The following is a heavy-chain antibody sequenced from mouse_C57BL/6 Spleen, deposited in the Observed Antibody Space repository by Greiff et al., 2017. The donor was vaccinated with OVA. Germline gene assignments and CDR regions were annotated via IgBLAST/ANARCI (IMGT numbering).Heavy chain of an antibody. V-gene: IGHV1-18*01. D-gene: IGHD2-3*01. CDR1: GYTFTDYN. CDR3: ARRWRAWFAY. J-gene: IGHJ3*01. CDR2: INPNNGGT. Sequence: DVQLQESGPELVKPGASVKIPCKASGYTFTDYNMDWVKQSHGKSLEWIGDINPNNGGTIYNQKFKGKATLTVDKSSSTAYMELRSLTSEDTAVYYCARRWRAWFAYWGQGTLVTVSA.